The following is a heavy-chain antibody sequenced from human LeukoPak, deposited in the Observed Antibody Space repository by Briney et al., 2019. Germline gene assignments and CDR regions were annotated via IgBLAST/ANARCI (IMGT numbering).Heavy chain of an antibody. J-gene: IGHJ4*02. D-gene: IGHD3-22*01. CDR3: ARERGDNYESSGYRDY. CDR2: IYHSGSP. V-gene: IGHV4-38-2*02. Sequence: GSLRLSCAASGFTFTNYDMSWVRQAPGKGREWIGSIYHSGSPYYNPSLESRVTISVDTSKNEFSLRLSFVTAADTAVYYCARERGDNYESSGYRDYWGQGTLVTVSS. CDR1: GFTFTNYD.